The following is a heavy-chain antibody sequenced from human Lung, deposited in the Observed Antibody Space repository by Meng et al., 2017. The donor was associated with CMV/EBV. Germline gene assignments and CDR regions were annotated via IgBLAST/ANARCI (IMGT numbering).Heavy chain of an antibody. CDR3: ARTPRGYSYGYSAYYFDY. D-gene: IGHD5-18*01. CDR1: GFTFSLFE. J-gene: IGHJ4*02. V-gene: IGHV3-48*03. Sequence: GESLKISCAASGFTFSLFEMNWVRQAPGKGLEWISYINDATNNKYYADSVKGRFTISRDNAQNSLYLQMSSLRADDTAVYFCARTPRGYSYGYSAYYFDYWGQGTLVPSPQ. CDR2: INDATNNK.